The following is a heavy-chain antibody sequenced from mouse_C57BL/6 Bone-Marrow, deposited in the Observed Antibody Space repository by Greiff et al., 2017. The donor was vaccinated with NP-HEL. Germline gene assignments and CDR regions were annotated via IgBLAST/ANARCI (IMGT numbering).Heavy chain of an antibody. V-gene: IGHV1-82*01. CDR1: GYAFSSSW. CDR2: IYPGDGDT. D-gene: IGHD1-1*01. J-gene: IGHJ2*01. CDR3: ASYYYGSSLYFDY. Sequence: VQVVESGPELVKPGASVKISCKASGYAFSSSWMNWVKQRPGKGLEWIGRIYPGDGDTNYNGKFKGKATLTADKSSSTAYMQLSSLTSEDSAVYFCASYYYGSSLYFDYWGQGTTLTVSS.